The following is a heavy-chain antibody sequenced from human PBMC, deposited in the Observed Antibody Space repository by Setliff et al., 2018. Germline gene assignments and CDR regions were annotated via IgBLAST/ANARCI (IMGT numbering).Heavy chain of an antibody. CDR2: ISWDGGST. CDR1: GFTFDDYA. CDR3: AKGPLPMVRGVPMDV. D-gene: IGHD3-10*01. J-gene: IGHJ6*02. V-gene: IGHV3-43D*04. Sequence: GGSLRLSCAASGFTFDDYAMHWVRQAPGKGLEWVSLISWDGGSTYYADSVKGRFTISRDNSKNSLYLQMNSLRAEDTALYYCAKGPLPMVRGVPMDVWGQGTTVTVSS.